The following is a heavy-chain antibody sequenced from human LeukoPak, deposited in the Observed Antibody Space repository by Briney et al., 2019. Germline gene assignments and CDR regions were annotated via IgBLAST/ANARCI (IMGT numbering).Heavy chain of an antibody. V-gene: IGHV3-11*04. D-gene: IGHD3-3*01. J-gene: IGHJ4*02. Sequence: GGSLRLSCAASGFTFSDYYMTWIRQAPGKGLEWLSYISISGATTYYADSVKGRFTISRDNVKNSLYLQMNSLRAEDTAVYYCASQSYYDFWSGYPKALDYWGQGTLVAVSS. CDR3: ASQSYYDFWSGYPKALDY. CDR2: ISISGATT. CDR1: GFTFSDYY.